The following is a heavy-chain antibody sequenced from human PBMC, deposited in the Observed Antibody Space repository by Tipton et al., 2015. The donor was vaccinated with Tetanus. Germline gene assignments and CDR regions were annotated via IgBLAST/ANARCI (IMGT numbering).Heavy chain of an antibody. Sequence: TLSLTCTVSGASVRAGDYSWNWIRQPPGKGLEWLAYVSYSGRTNSNYFLKSRITVSQDASKNQFFLSLTSVTAADTAVYYCARADYNLARKGPFDSWGQGAQVIVS. V-gene: IGHV4-61*08. D-gene: IGHD5-12*01. CDR3: ARADYNLARKGPFDS. CDR1: GASVRAGDYS. CDR2: VSYSGRT. J-gene: IGHJ4*02.